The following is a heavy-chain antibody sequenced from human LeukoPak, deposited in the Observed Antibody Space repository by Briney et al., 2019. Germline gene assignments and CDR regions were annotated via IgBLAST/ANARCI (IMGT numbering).Heavy chain of an antibody. D-gene: IGHD3-9*01. CDR1: GGTFSSYT. Sequence: SVKVSCKASGGTFSSYTISWVRQAPGQGLEWMGRIIPILGIANYAQKFQGRVTITADKSTSTAYMELSSLRSEDTAVYYCARVDILTGYFDYWGQGTLVTVSS. CDR3: ARVDILTGYFDY. V-gene: IGHV1-69*02. J-gene: IGHJ4*02. CDR2: IIPILGIA.